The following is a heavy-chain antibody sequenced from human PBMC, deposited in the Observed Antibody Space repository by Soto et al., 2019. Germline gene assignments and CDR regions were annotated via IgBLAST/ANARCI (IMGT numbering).Heavy chain of an antibody. CDR3: TTAPDWNYDFDY. Sequence: VRSLRLSCAASGFTFSNAWINWVRQAPGKGLEWVGRIKSKTDGGTTDYAAPVKGRFTISRDDSKNTLYLQMNSLKTEDTAVYYCTTAPDWNYDFDYWGQGTLVTVSP. V-gene: IGHV3-15*07. CDR1: GFTFSNAW. D-gene: IGHD1-7*01. J-gene: IGHJ4*02. CDR2: IKSKTDGGTT.